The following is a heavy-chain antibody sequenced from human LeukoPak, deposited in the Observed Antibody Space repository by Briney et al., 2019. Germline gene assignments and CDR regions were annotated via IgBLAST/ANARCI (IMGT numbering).Heavy chain of an antibody. V-gene: IGHV3-74*01. D-gene: IGHD3-3*02. CDR3: ARDGILGSHDC. J-gene: IGHJ4*02. CDR2: INNDGSDT. CDR1: GFTFRSYW. Sequence: PGGSLRLSCAASGFTFRSYWMPWVRQTPGKGLVWVSHINNDGSDTSYADSVKGRFTITRDNAKSTLFLQMNSLRAEDTAVYYCARDGILGSHDCWGQGTLVTVSS.